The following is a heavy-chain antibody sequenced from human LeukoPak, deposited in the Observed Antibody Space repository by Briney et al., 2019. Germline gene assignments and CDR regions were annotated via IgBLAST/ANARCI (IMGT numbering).Heavy chain of an antibody. Sequence: SVKVSCKASGYTFTGYYMHWVRQAPGQGLEWMGGIIPIFGTANYAQKFQGRVTITADESTSTAYMELSSLRSEDTAVYYCARDNSVRDTAWWFDPWGQGTLVTVSS. CDR1: GYTFTGYY. D-gene: IGHD2-21*02. V-gene: IGHV1-69*13. CDR2: IIPIFGTA. J-gene: IGHJ5*02. CDR3: ARDNSVRDTAWWFDP.